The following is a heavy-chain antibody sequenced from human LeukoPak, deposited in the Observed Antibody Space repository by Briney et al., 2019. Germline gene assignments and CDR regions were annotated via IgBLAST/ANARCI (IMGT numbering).Heavy chain of an antibody. D-gene: IGHD4-17*01. J-gene: IGHJ3*02. CDR3: ARVLNDYGDSTHLDAFDI. Sequence: GASVKVSCKASGGTFSSYAISWVRQAPGQGLEWMGGIIPIFGTANYAQKFQGRVTITADKSTSTAYMELSSLRSEDTAVYYCARVLNDYGDSTHLDAFDIWGQGTMVTVSS. CDR1: GGTFSSYA. CDR2: IIPIFGTA. V-gene: IGHV1-69*06.